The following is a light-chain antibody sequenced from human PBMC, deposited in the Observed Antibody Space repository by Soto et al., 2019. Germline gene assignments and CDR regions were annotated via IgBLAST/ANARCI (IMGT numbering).Light chain of an antibody. J-gene: IGLJ3*02. CDR1: SGSIASYY. Sequence: FMLTQPHSVSESPEKTVTISCTRSSGSIASYYVQWYQQRPGSAPTTVIYETNQRPSGVPDRFSGSIDSSSNSASLTISGLMTEDEADYYCQSYDTTNQGVFGGGTKVTVL. V-gene: IGLV6-57*03. CDR3: QSYDTTNQGV. CDR2: ETN.